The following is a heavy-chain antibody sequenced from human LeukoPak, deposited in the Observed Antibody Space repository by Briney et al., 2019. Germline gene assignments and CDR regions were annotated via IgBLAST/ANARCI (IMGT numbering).Heavy chain of an antibody. CDR1: GGTFSSYA. Sequence: ASVKVSCKASGGTFSSYAISWVRQAPGQGLEWMGRIIPILGIANYAQKFQGRVTITADKSTSTAYMELSSLRSEDTAVYYCATISRQLEYDYWGQGTLVTVSS. CDR2: IIPILGIA. D-gene: IGHD5-24*01. CDR3: ATISRQLEYDY. V-gene: IGHV1-69*04. J-gene: IGHJ4*02.